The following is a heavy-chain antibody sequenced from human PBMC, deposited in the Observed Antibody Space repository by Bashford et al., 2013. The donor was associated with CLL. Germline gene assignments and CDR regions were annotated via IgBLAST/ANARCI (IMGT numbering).Heavy chain of an antibody. Sequence: GESLKISCKISGYIFHNLWIGWVRQMPGKGLEWMGIIYPGDSDTRYSPSFQGQVTISVDESINTAYLQWSSLKASDTAMYYCARQMRGFWSGHSLTFDYWGQGSLVTVSS. CDR3: ARQMRGFWSGHSLTFDY. V-gene: IGHV5-51*01. CDR1: GYIFHNLW. J-gene: IGHJ4*01. CDR2: IYPGDSDT. D-gene: IGHD3-3*01.